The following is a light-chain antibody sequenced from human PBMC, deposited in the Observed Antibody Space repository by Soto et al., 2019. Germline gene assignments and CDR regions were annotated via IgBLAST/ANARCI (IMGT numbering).Light chain of an antibody. CDR1: KSVSSTY. Sequence: ETVLTQSPGTLSLSPGERATLSCRASKSVSSTYLAWYQQKPGQAPRLLIYAASSRETGIPDTFSGSGSGIDFTLTISRLEPEDFALYYCHQYDSSPYTFAQGTKLEIK. CDR3: HQYDSSPYT. CDR2: AAS. J-gene: IGKJ2*01. V-gene: IGKV3-20*01.